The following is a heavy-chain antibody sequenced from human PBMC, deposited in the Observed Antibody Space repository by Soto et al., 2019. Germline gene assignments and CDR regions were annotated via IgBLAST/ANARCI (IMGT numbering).Heavy chain of an antibody. CDR2: ISWDGGST. V-gene: IGHV3-43*01. CDR1: GFTFYDYT. Sequence: PGGSLRLSCAASGFTFYDYTMHWVRQAPGKGLEWVSLISWDGGSTYYADSVKGRFTISRDNSKNSLYLQMNSLRTEDTALYYCAKDTTGYSYGYYFDYWGQGTLVTVSS. CDR3: AKDTTGYSYGYYFDY. D-gene: IGHD5-18*01. J-gene: IGHJ4*02.